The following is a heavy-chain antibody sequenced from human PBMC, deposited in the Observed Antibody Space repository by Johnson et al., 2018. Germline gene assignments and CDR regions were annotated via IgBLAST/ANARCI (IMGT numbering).Heavy chain of an antibody. D-gene: IGHD2/OR15-2a*01. J-gene: IGHJ3*02. V-gene: IGHV3-30*18. CDR2: VVYDGSDK. Sequence: QVQLQESGGGVVQPGRSLRLSCAASGFTFSNYGMHWVRQAPGKGLEWVAVVVYDGSDKYYADSVKGRFTISRDNSKNTLYLQRNSLRAEDTAVYYCAKARIPTYVDSFDIWGQGTMFTVSS. CDR3: AKARIPTYVDSFDI. CDR1: GFTFSNYG.